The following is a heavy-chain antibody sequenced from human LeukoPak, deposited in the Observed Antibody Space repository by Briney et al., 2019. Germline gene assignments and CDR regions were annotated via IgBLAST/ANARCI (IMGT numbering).Heavy chain of an antibody. CDR2: INHSGST. D-gene: IGHD2/OR15-2a*01. Sequence: SETLSLTCAVYGGSFSGYYWSWIRQPPGKGLEWIGEINHSGSTNYNPSLKSRVTMSVDTSKNQFSLKLSSVTAADTAVYYCARDLSTGVFDYWGQGTLVTISS. V-gene: IGHV4-34*01. CDR1: GGSFSGYY. J-gene: IGHJ4*02. CDR3: ARDLSTGVFDY.